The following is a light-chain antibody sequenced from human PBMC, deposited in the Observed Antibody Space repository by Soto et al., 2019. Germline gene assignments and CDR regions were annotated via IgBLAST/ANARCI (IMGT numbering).Light chain of an antibody. CDR3: QQRRDWPLT. J-gene: IGKJ4*01. CDR1: QSISSF. CDR2: DAS. V-gene: IGKV3-11*01. Sequence: DIVLTQSPATLSLSPGERATLSCRASQSISSFLAWYQHKPGQAPRLLIYDASNRATGIPARFSGSGSGTDFTLTINSLEPEDFAVYYCQQRRDWPLTFGGGTKVEIK.